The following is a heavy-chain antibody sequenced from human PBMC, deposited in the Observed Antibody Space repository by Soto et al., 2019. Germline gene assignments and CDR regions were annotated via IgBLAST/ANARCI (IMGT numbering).Heavy chain of an antibody. Sequence: SETLSLTCTVSGGSISSGGYYWSWIRQHPGKGLEWIGYIYYSGSTYYNPSLKSRVTISVDTSKNQFSLKLSSVTAADTAVYYCARALEGDYVWGSPTPRDAFDVWGQGTMVTVSS. CDR2: IYYSGST. V-gene: IGHV4-31*03. CDR1: GGSISSGGYY. CDR3: ARALEGDYVWGSPTPRDAFDV. D-gene: IGHD3-16*01. J-gene: IGHJ3*01.